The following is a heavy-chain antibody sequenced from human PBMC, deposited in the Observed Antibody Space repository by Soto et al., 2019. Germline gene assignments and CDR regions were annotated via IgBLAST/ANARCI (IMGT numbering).Heavy chain of an antibody. Sequence: QLQLQESGPGLVKPSETLSLTCTVSGGSISSSSYYWGWIRQPPGKGLEWIGSIYYSGSTYYNPSLKSRVTISVDTSKNQFSLKLSSVTAADTAVYYCARWRYSSGWFAYFDYWGQGTLVTVSS. J-gene: IGHJ4*02. CDR3: ARWRYSSGWFAYFDY. V-gene: IGHV4-39*01. D-gene: IGHD6-19*01. CDR2: IYYSGST. CDR1: GGSISSSSYY.